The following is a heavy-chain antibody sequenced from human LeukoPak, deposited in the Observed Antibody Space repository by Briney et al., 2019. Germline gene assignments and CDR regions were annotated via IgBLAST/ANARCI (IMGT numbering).Heavy chain of an antibody. V-gene: IGHV3-30*18. J-gene: IGHJ4*02. CDR1: GFTFSSYG. CDR2: ISYDGSNK. CDR3: SKSWPGIAAAIVEFLVSIDY. Sequence: QTGGSLTLSCAASGFTFSSYGMHWLRQAPGKGLVWVVVISYDGSNKYYADSVKGRFTISRDNSKNTLYLQMNSLRAEDTAVYYCSKSWPGIAAAIVEFLVSIDYWGQGTLVTVSS. D-gene: IGHD6-13*01.